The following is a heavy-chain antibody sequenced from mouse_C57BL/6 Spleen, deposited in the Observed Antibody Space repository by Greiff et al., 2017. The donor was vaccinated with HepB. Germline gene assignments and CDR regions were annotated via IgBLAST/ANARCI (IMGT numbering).Heavy chain of an antibody. CDR2: ISDGGSYT. CDR1: GFTFSSYA. Sequence: EVQLVESGGGLVKPGGSLKLSCAASGFTFSSYAMSWVRQTPEKGLEWVATISDGGSYTYYPDNVKGRFTISRDNAKNNLYLQMSHLKSEDTAMYYCAREGGYDYDAAYWGQGTLVTVSA. CDR3: AREGGYDYDAAY. D-gene: IGHD2-4*01. V-gene: IGHV5-4*01. J-gene: IGHJ3*01.